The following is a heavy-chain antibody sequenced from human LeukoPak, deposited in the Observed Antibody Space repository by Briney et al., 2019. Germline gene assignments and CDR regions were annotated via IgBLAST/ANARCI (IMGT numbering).Heavy chain of an antibody. CDR1: GFTFSSYW. CDR2: INSDGSST. J-gene: IGHJ6*03. Sequence: GESLRLSCAASGFTFSSYWMRWVRQAPGKGLVWVSRINSDGSSTSYADSVKGRFTISRDNAKNTLYLQMNSLRAEDTAFYYCVRDGGWYKRGLDYYYYYMDVWGKGTTVTVSS. CDR3: VRDGGWYKRGLDYYYYYMDV. D-gene: IGHD6-19*01. V-gene: IGHV3-74*01.